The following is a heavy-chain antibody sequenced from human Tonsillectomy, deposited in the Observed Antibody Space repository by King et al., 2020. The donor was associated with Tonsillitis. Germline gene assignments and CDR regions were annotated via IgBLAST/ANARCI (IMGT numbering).Heavy chain of an antibody. J-gene: IGHJ3*02. CDR2: IYTSGTI. CDR1: GGSISSGSSY. D-gene: IGHD2-2*01. CDR3: ATSEYEDAFDI. Sequence: VQLQESGPGLVKPSQTLSLTCTVSGGSISSGSSYWSWIRQPVGKGLEWIGRIYTSGTINYNPSLKSRVTISVDASKNQFSLNLTSVTAADTAVYYCATSEYEDAFDIWGQGTMVIVSS. V-gene: IGHV4-61*02.